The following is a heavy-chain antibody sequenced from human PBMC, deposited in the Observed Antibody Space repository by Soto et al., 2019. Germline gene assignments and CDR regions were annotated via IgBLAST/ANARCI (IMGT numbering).Heavy chain of an antibody. J-gene: IGHJ6*02. V-gene: IGHV3-11*01. Sequence: GGSLRLSCAASGFTFSDYYMSWIRQAPGKGLEWVSYISSSGSTIYYADSVKGRFTISRDNAKNSLYLQMNSLRAEDTVVSYCARAHDYSDYYYYGMDVWGQGTTVTVSS. CDR1: GFTFSDYY. CDR3: ARAHDYSDYYYYGMDV. D-gene: IGHD4-4*01. CDR2: ISSSGSTI.